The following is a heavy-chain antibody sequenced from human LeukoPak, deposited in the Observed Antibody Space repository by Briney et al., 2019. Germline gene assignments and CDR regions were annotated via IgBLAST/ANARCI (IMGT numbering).Heavy chain of an antibody. Sequence: GGSLRLSCTASGFTFSGHWIHWVRQAPGKGLEWVSAISGSGGSTYYADSVKGRFTISRDNSKNTLYLQMNSLRAEDTAVYYCAKDLLRDYYDSSGYYDAFDIWGQGTMVTVSS. J-gene: IGHJ3*02. CDR3: AKDLLRDYYDSSGYYDAFDI. V-gene: IGHV3-23*01. D-gene: IGHD3-22*01. CDR2: ISGSGGST. CDR1: GFTFSGHW.